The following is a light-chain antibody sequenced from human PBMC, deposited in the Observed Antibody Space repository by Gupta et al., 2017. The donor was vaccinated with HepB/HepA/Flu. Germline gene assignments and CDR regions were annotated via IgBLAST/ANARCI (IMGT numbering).Light chain of an antibody. CDR1: QSVLYSSNNKKY. J-gene: IGKJ4*01. Sequence: DIQMTPAPASLAVSLGERASIHCKSSQSVLYSSNNKKYLAWYQQKPGQPPKLLIYWASTRESGVPDRFSGSGSGTDFTLTISSLQAEDVAVYYCHQYYSTPPTFGGGTKVEIK. V-gene: IGKV4-1*01. CDR2: WAS. CDR3: HQYYSTPPT.